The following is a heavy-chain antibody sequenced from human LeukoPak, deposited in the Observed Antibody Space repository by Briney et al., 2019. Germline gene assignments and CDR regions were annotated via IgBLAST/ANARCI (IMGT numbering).Heavy chain of an antibody. Sequence: ASVKASCKVSGYTLSDLSMHWVRQAPGEGLEWMGGSDNGESEPAYAHNFQGRVTLTEDTSTDTAYMEIHNLRPDDSAMYYCTTDVGDCSDGICYSGDAFDVWGQGTMVTVSS. CDR2: SDNGESEP. V-gene: IGHV1-24*01. CDR1: GYTLSDLS. J-gene: IGHJ3*01. CDR3: TTDVGDCSDGICYSGDAFDV. D-gene: IGHD2-15*01.